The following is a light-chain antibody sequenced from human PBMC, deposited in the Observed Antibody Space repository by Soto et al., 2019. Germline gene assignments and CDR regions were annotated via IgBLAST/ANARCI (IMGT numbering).Light chain of an antibody. J-gene: IGKJ1*01. Sequence: EIMLTQSPATLSLSPGERATLSCRASQSVRNYLAWYQQKPGQAPRLLIYGASSRATGIPDRFSGSGSGTDFTLTISRLEPEDFAVYYCQQYGSSSWTFGQGTKVEIK. CDR3: QQYGSSSWT. CDR2: GAS. V-gene: IGKV3-20*01. CDR1: QSVRNY.